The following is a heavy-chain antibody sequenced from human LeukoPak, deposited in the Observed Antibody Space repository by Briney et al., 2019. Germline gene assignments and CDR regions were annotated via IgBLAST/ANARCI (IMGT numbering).Heavy chain of an antibody. Sequence: GGSLRLSCAASGFTFSSYAMSWVRQAPGKGLEWVSAISGSGGSTYYADSVKGRFTISRDNSKNTLYLQMNSLRAEDTAVYYCAKVGHVITFGGAHYWGQGTLVTVSS. CDR1: GFTFSSYA. J-gene: IGHJ4*02. V-gene: IGHV3-23*01. D-gene: IGHD3-16*01. CDR3: AKVGHVITFGGAHY. CDR2: ISGSGGST.